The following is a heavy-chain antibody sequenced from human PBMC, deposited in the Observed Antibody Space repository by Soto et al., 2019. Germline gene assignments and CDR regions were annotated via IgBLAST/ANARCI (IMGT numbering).Heavy chain of an antibody. V-gene: IGHV1-18*01. Sequence: QVQLVQSGAEVKKPGASVKVSCKASGYTFTSYGISWVRQAPGQGLEWMGWISAYNGNTNYAQKLQAKVTMTTEASTRTAYVELRSLRSDDTAVYYCARGVWDTSLWFGELNPQVGGMDVWGQGTTVTVSS. CDR2: ISAYNGNT. CDR3: ARGVWDTSLWFGELNPQVGGMDV. J-gene: IGHJ6*02. CDR1: GYTFTSYG. D-gene: IGHD3-10*01.